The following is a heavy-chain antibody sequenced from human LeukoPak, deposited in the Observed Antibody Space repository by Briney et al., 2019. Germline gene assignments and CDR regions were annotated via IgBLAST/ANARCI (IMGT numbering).Heavy chain of an antibody. CDR2: ISSSGSTI. J-gene: IGHJ4*02. Sequence: PGGSLRLSCAASGFTFSSYGMHWVRQAPGKGLEWVSYISSSGSTIYYADSVKGRFTISRDNAKNSLYLQMNSLRAEDTAVYYCARGLVLLPIDYWGQGTLVTVSS. CDR3: ARGLVLLPIDY. D-gene: IGHD1-26*01. V-gene: IGHV3-48*04. CDR1: GFTFSSYG.